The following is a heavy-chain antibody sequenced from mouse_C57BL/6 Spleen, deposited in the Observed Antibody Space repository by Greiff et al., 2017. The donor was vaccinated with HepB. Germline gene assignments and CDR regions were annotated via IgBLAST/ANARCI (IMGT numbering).Heavy chain of an antibody. CDR3: AREAYYSNPYYFDY. J-gene: IGHJ2*01. Sequence: QVHVKQPGAELVKPGASVKLSCKASGYTFTSYWMHWVKQRPGQGLEWIGMIHPNSGSTNYNEKFKSKATLTVDKSSSTAYMQLSSLTSEDSAVYYCAREAYYSNPYYFDYWGQGTTLTVSS. D-gene: IGHD2-5*01. CDR2: IHPNSGST. CDR1: GYTFTSYW. V-gene: IGHV1-64*01.